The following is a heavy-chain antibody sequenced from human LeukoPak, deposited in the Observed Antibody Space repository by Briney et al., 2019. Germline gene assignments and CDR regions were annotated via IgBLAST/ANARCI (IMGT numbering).Heavy chain of an antibody. V-gene: IGHV4-31*03. CDR2: IYYSGST. CDR3: ARENRGYSGYALDH. D-gene: IGHD5-12*01. Sequence: PSETLSLTCTVSGGSISSSSYYWGWIRQHPGKGLEWIGYIYYSGSTYYNPSLKSRISISVDTSNNQFSLKLSSVTAADTAVYYCARENRGYSGYALDHGGQGTLVTVSS. J-gene: IGHJ4*02. CDR1: GGSISSSSYY.